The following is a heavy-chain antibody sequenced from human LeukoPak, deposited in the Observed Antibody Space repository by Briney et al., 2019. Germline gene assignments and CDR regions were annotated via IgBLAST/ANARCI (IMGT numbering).Heavy chain of an antibody. D-gene: IGHD4-23*01. CDR3: ARVFYLDDYGGNSHFDY. J-gene: IGHJ4*02. V-gene: IGHV4-59*01. CDR2: IYYSGST. Sequence: SETLSLTCTVSGGSTSSYYWSWIRQPPGKGLEWIGYIYYSGSTNYNPSLKSRVTISVDTSKNQFSLKLSSVTAADTAVYYCARVFYLDDYGGNSHFDYWGQGTLVTVSS. CDR1: GGSTSSYY.